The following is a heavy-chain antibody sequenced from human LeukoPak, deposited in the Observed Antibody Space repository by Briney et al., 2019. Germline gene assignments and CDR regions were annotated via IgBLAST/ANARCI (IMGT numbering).Heavy chain of an antibody. Sequence: ASVKVSCKVSGYTLTELSMHWVRQAPGKGLEWMGGFDPEDGETFYAQKFQGRVTITADESTSTAYMELSSLRSEDTAVYYCARREVYSSGWHWFDPWGQGTLVTVSS. V-gene: IGHV1-24*01. CDR1: GYTLTELS. CDR3: ARREVYSSGWHWFDP. J-gene: IGHJ5*02. CDR2: FDPEDGET. D-gene: IGHD6-19*01.